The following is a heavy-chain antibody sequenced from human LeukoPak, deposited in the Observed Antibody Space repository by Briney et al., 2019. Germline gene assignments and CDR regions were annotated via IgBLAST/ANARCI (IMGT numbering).Heavy chain of an antibody. CDR1: GGSISSSSFY. J-gene: IGHJ4*02. V-gene: IGHV4-39*07. CDR3: ARVPFATMVRGVGY. Sequence: SETPSLTCTVSGGSISSSSFYWGWIRHPPGKGLEWIGGIYYSGSTYYNPSLKSRVTISVDTSKNQFSLKLSSVTAADTAVYYCARVPFATMVRGVGYWGQGTLVTVSS. CDR2: IYYSGST. D-gene: IGHD3-10*01.